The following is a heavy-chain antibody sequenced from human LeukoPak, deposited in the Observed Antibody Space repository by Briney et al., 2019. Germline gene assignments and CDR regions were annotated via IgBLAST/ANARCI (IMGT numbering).Heavy chain of an antibody. CDR2: ISGSGGST. J-gene: IGHJ4*02. CDR1: GFTFSSYA. CDR3: AKDRAHIVVVTAVGD. Sequence: GGSLRLSCAASGFTFSSYAMSWVRQAPGKGLEWVSAISGSGGSTYYADSVKGRFTISRDNSKNTLYLQMNSLRAEDTAVYYCAKDRAHIVVVTAVGDWGQGTLVTVSS. V-gene: IGHV3-23*01. D-gene: IGHD2-21*02.